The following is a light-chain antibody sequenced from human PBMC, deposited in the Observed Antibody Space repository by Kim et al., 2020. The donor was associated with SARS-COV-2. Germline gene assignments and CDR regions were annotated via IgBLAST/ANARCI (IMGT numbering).Light chain of an antibody. J-gene: IGLJ3*02. V-gene: IGLV2-14*03. CDR1: STDVGGYDF. Sequence: GQSITISCTGTSTDVGGYDFVSWYQQHPGKVPKLILYDVTKRHSGVSSRFSGSKSGNTASLTISGLQAEDEADYYCSSYTIRSTFVFGGGTKLTVL. CDR3: SSYTIRSTFV. CDR2: DVT.